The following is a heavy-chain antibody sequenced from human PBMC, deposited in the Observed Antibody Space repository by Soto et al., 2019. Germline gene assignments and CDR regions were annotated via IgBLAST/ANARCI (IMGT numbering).Heavy chain of an antibody. J-gene: IGHJ4*02. CDR1: RNSVESDW. CDR3: AILIYDSETGPIYNYSFDY. V-gene: IGHV5-10-1*01. Sequence: AEALPRSEKGSRNSVESDWITWVRQNAGKGLEWMGRIDPSDSQTYYSPSFRGHVTISATKSITTVFLQWSSLRASDTAMYYCAILIYDSETGPIYNYSFDYCRQGSVLPV. CDR2: IDPSDSQT. D-gene: IGHD3-3*01.